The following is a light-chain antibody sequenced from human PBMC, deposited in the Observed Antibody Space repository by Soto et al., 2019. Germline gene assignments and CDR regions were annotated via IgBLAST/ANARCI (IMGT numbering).Light chain of an antibody. CDR1: QSVSTR. Sequence: IQMTQSPSTLSGSVGDRVTITCRASQSVSTRLAWYQQKPSKAPKLLIYEASKLQSGVPSRFSGRRSGTQFTLTINGLQPDDFATYYCQQYDNYKPLTFGGGTKV. J-gene: IGKJ4*01. CDR2: EAS. CDR3: QQYDNYKPLT. V-gene: IGKV1-5*03.